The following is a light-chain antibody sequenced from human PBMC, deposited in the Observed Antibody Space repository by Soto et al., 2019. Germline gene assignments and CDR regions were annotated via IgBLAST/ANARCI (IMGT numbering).Light chain of an antibody. CDR3: QQYNSYSWT. J-gene: IGKJ1*01. Sequence: MTQSPATLSVSPGERATLCCRASQSVSSNLAWYQQKPGKAPKLLIYMASSLESGVPSRFSGSGSGTEFTLTISSLQPDDFATYYCQQYNSYSWTFGQGTKVDIK. CDR1: QSVSSN. CDR2: MAS. V-gene: IGKV1-5*03.